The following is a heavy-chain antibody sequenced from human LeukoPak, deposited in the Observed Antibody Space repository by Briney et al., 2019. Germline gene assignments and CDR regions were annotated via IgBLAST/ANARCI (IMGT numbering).Heavy chain of an antibody. CDR1: GFTFSNVW. Sequence: GGSLRLSCEASGFTFSNVWMNWVRQAPGKGLEWIGRIKSKTYDGTTEYAAPVKGRFTISRGDSKNTVYLQMNSLKTEDTALYYCVTRVKSTGDYWGQGTLVTVSS. J-gene: IGHJ4*02. CDR2: IKSKTYDGTT. V-gene: IGHV3-15*01. CDR3: VTRVKSTGDY. D-gene: IGHD1-1*01.